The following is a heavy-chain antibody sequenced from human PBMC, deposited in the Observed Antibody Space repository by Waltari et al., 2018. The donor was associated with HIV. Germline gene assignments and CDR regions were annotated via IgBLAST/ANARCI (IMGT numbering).Heavy chain of an antibody. CDR1: GYTFTDYW. D-gene: IGHD3-22*01. CDR2: FYPGDSDS. Sequence: EVQLVQSGAEMRKPGESLKISCRCSGYTFTDYWSGWVRQMPGKGLEWMGIFYPGDSDSRYGPSFQGQVTMSADKSINTAYLHWSTLKAADTAIYYCARPVDSSGSGDAFDIWGQGTMVTVSS. CDR3: ARPVDSSGSGDAFDI. J-gene: IGHJ3*02. V-gene: IGHV5-51*01.